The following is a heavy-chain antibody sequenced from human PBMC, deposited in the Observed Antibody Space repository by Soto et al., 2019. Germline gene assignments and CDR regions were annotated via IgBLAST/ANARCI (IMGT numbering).Heavy chain of an antibody. CDR3: AKGGPNWFFDY. V-gene: IGHV3-23*01. D-gene: IGHD3-9*01. Sequence: GGSLRLSCAASGFTFSSYGMIWVRQAPGMGLEWVSAIRRSGGSTYYADSVKGRFTISRDNSKDTLYLQMNSLRADDTAVYYCAKGGPNWFFDYWGQGTLVTVSS. CDR2: IRRSGGST. CDR1: GFTFSSYG. J-gene: IGHJ4*02.